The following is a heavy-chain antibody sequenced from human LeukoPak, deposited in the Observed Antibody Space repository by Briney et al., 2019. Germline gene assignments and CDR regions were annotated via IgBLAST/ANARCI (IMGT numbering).Heavy chain of an antibody. CDR2: INPNSGGT. CDR1: GYTFTGYY. D-gene: IGHD2-15*01. Sequence: EASVKVSCKASGYTFTGYYVHWVRQAPGQGLEWMGWINPNSGGTNYAQKFQGWVTMTRDTSISTAYMELSRLRSDDTAVYYCARDRCSGGSCYSFDYWGQGTLVTVSP. CDR3: ARDRCSGGSCYSFDY. V-gene: IGHV1-2*04. J-gene: IGHJ4*02.